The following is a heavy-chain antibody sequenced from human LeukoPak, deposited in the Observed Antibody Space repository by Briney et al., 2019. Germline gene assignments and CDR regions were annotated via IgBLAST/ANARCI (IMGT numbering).Heavy chain of an antibody. J-gene: IGHJ6*03. CDR3: AGTTRKVVVTGIPYINF. CDR2: INNNGSS. CDR1: DGSISNYY. D-gene: IGHD2-21*02. Sequence: TSSETLSLTCTVSDGSISNYYWSWIRQPPGKGLEWIGYINNNGSSNFNPSLKSRVTISLEASKNQFSLKLNSVTAADTAVYYCAGTTRKVVVTGIPYINFWGKGTTVTISS. V-gene: IGHV4-59*01.